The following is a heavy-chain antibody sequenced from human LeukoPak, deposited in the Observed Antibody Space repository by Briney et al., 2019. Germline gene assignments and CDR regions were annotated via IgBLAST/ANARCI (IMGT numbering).Heavy chain of an antibody. CDR2: IRQDGSDK. V-gene: IGHV3-7*01. CDR3: VVYKYILSWSAFDI. Sequence: GGSLRLSCAISGFTSTTAWMTWVRQAPGKGLEWVADIRQDGSDKYYVDSVKGRFIISRDNAKKSVSLHMNNLRVEDTAVYYCVVYKYILSWSAFDIWGQGTMVTVSS. D-gene: IGHD6-13*01. CDR1: GFTSTTAW. J-gene: IGHJ3*02.